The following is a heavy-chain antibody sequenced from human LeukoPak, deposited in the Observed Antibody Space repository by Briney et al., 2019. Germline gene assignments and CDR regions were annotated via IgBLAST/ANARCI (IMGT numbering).Heavy chain of an antibody. CDR3: ARGGYCSSTSCPTDYYYYYGMDV. CDR1: GFTFSSYE. V-gene: IGHV3-48*03. Sequence: PGGSLRLSCAASGFTFSSYEMNWVRQAPGKGLEWVSYISSSGSTIYYADSVKGRFTISRDNAKNSLYLQMNSLRAKDTAVYYCARGGYCSSTSCPTDYYYYYGMDVWGQGTTVTVSS. D-gene: IGHD2-2*01. J-gene: IGHJ6*02. CDR2: ISSSGSTI.